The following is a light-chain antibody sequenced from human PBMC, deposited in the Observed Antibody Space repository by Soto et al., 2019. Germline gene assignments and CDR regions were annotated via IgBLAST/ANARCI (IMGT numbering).Light chain of an antibody. V-gene: IGKV3-15*01. CDR3: QQHGASIT. CDR2: GAS. CDR1: QSVNSN. J-gene: IGKJ3*01. Sequence: ETVMTQSPATLSVSPGERATLSCRASQSVNSNLAWYQQESGQPPRLLVFGASTRATGVPARFSGSGSGTEFTLTISGLQSEDFAVYYCQQHGASITFGPGTKVDV.